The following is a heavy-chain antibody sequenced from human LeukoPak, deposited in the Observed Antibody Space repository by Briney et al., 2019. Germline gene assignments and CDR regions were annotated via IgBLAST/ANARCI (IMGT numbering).Heavy chain of an antibody. CDR3: AKDPSLGTPPYQLLSL. CDR1: GFTFSSYA. Sequence: GGFLRLSCAASGFTFSSYAMSWVRQAPGKGLEWVSAISGSGGSTYYADSVKGRFTISRDNSKNTLYLQMNSLRAEDTAVYYCAKDPSLGTPPYQLLSLWGQGTLVTVSS. V-gene: IGHV3-23*01. CDR2: ISGSGGST. D-gene: IGHD2-2*01. J-gene: IGHJ4*02.